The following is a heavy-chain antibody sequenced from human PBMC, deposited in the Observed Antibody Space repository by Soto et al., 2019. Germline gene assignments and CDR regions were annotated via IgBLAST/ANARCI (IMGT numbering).Heavy chain of an antibody. CDR1: GGTFSTYA. CDR2: IIPMFGTA. V-gene: IGHV1-69*12. Sequence: QVQLVQSGAEVKKPECSVNVSCKAPGGTFSTYAISWVRQAPGQGLEWMGGIIPMFGTANYAQRFQDRVTITADESTNTVYMELSSLRSEDTAVYFCASGIQLWLRRINNGYSGWGQGTLVTVSS. CDR3: ASGIQLWLRRINNGYSG. D-gene: IGHD5-18*01. J-gene: IGHJ4*02.